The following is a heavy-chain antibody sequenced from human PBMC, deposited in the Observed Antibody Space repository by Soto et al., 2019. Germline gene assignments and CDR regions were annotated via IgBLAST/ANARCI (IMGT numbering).Heavy chain of an antibody. V-gene: IGHV3-74*01. D-gene: IGHD2-15*01. CDR1: GFTFSSYW. CDR2: INSDGSSI. J-gene: IGHJ3*02. Sequence: GGSLRLSCAASGFTFSSYWMQWVRQAPGKGLVWVSRINSDGSSISYADSAKGRFTISRDNAKNTLYLQMNSLRAEDTAVYYCAREVDIVVVVAARKDAFDIWGQGTMVTVSS. CDR3: AREVDIVVVVAARKDAFDI.